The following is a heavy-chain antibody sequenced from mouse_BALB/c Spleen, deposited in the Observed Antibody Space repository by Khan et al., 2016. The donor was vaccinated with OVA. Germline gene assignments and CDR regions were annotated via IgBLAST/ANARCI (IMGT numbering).Heavy chain of an antibody. CDR1: GYSFTSYL. D-gene: IGHD1-3*01. J-gene: IGHJ3*01. V-gene: IGHV1-5*01. CDR3: ARGGYSSFAY. CDR2: IYPGNSDT. Sequence: VQLQQSGTVLARPGASVKMSCKASGYSFTSYLIHWVNQRPGQGLEWIGDIYPGNSDTTYNQKFKDKAKLTAGTSANTAYRELSSMTNEDSAVYDCARGGYSSFAYWGQGTLVTVSA.